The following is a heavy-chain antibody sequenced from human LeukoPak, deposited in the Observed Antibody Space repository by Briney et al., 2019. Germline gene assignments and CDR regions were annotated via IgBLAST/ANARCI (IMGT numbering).Heavy chain of an antibody. Sequence: GGSLRLSCAASGFTFSSYWMHWVRQAPGKGLVWVSRINSDGSSTSYADSVKGRFTISRDNAKNTLYLQMNSLRAEDTAVYYCARVKVGDYGDYVVAFDIWGQGTLVTVSS. CDR1: GFTFSSYW. CDR3: ARVKVGDYGDYVVAFDI. V-gene: IGHV3-74*01. J-gene: IGHJ4*02. D-gene: IGHD4-17*01. CDR2: INSDGSST.